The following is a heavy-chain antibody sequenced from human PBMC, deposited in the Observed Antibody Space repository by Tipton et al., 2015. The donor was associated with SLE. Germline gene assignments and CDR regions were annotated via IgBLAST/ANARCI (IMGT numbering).Heavy chain of an antibody. V-gene: IGHV3-23*01. CDR1: GFSFRNFA. D-gene: IGHD1-26*01. J-gene: IGHJ4*01. Sequence: SLRLSCAASGFSFRNFAMNWVRQAPGKGLEWVSGISATAGDTYYADSVRGRFTISRDSSKNTLYLQMNSLRAEDTALYYCAKDQEVLLSGRGRFDFWGRGTLVTVSS. CDR2: ISATAGDT. CDR3: AKDQEVLLSGRGRFDF.